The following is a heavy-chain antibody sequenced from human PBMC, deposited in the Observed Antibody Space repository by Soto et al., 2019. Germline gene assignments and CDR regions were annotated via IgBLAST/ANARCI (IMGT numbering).Heavy chain of an antibody. CDR3: ARACEDYYDSSGYCVDY. D-gene: IGHD3-22*01. J-gene: IGHJ4*02. Sequence: SVKVSCKASGGTFSSYAISWLRQAPGQGLEWMGGIIPIFGTANYAQKFQGRVTITADESTSTAYMELSSLRSEDTAVYYCARACEDYYDSSGYCVDYWGQGTLVTSPQ. V-gene: IGHV1-69*13. CDR2: IIPIFGTA. CDR1: GGTFSSYA.